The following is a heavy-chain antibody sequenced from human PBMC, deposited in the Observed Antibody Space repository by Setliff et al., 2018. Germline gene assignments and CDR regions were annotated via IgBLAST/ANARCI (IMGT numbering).Heavy chain of an antibody. CDR1: GMSFSEHY. CDR2: ISHTGST. Sequence: SETLSLSCVVDGMSFSEHYWAWIRQSPGKGLEWIGEISHTGSTNYNPSLKSRVTISLDTSKSQFFLKLNSVTAADTAVYYCARKVEQWLTPHFDYWGQGAPVTSPQ. CDR3: ARKVEQWLTPHFDY. J-gene: IGHJ4*02. D-gene: IGHD6-19*01. V-gene: IGHV4-34*01.